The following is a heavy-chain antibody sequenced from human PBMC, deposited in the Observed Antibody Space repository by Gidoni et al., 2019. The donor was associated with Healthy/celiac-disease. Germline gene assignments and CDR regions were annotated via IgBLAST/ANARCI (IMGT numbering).Heavy chain of an antibody. V-gene: IGHV3-23*01. CDR1: GFPFTTHA. CDR2: IAGSGADT. J-gene: IGHJ4*02. CDR3: AKGTAGSCTGSSCYPVDF. Sequence: QLLESGGGLVQPGGSLRLSCVASGFPFTTHAMNWVRQAPGKGLEWVASIAGSGADTYYPDSVKGRFTISRDNSKNTVSLQMNSLRAEDTAVYYCAKGTAGSCTGSSCYPVDFWGQGTLVTVSS. D-gene: IGHD2-15*01.